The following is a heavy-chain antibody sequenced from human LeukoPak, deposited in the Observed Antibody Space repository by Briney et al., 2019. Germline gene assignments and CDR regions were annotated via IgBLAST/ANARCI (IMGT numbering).Heavy chain of an antibody. J-gene: IGHJ6*03. CDR1: GYTFTDYY. CDR3: ARNLVVPAAVPNYYYYYYMDV. V-gene: IGHV1-8*03. CDR2: MNPNSGNT. Sequence: ASVKVSCKTSGYTFTDYYIHWVRQATGQGLEWMGWMNPNSGNTGYAQKFQGRDTITRNTSISTAYMELSSLRSEDTAVYYCARNLVVPAAVPNYYYYYYMDVWGKGTTVTVSS. D-gene: IGHD2-2*01.